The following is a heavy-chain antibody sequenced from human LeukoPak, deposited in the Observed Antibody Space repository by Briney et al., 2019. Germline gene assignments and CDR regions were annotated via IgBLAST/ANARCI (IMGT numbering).Heavy chain of an antibody. D-gene: IGHD3-22*01. J-gene: IGHJ4*02. CDR2: IIPIFGTA. Sequence: GASVKVSCKASGGTFSSYAVSWVRQAPGQGLEWMGGIIPIFGTANYAQKFQGRVTITADESTSTAYKELSSLRSEDTAVYYCARSRQYYYDSSGYYRLYYFDYWGQGTLVTVSS. CDR1: GGTFSSYA. V-gene: IGHV1-69*13. CDR3: ARSRQYYYDSSGYYRLYYFDY.